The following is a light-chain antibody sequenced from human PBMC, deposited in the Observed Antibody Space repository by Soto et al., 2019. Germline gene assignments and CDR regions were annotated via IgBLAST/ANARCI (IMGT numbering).Light chain of an antibody. V-gene: IGKV3-20*01. Sequence: ETALTQSPGSLSLSPGEGATLSCRASQTVTSSYLAWYQQRPGQAPRLLIYGTSSSATGIPDRFSGSGSGTDFTLTISRMEPEDCAVYYCQQYGSSPWTFGQGTKVEIK. CDR1: QTVTSSY. CDR3: QQYGSSPWT. CDR2: GTS. J-gene: IGKJ1*01.